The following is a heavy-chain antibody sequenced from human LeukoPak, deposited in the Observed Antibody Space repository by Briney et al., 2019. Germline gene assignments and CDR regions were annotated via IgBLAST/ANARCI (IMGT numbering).Heavy chain of an antibody. CDR2: INPNSGGT. V-gene: IGHV1-2*02. Sequence: ASVKVSCKASGYTFTGYYMHWVRQAPGQGLEWMGWINPNSGGTNYAQKFQGRVTMTRDTPISTAYMELSRLRSDDTAVYYCARARSWYLSRFDPWGQGTLVTVSS. CDR1: GYTFTGYY. CDR3: ARARSWYLSRFDP. J-gene: IGHJ5*02. D-gene: IGHD6-13*01.